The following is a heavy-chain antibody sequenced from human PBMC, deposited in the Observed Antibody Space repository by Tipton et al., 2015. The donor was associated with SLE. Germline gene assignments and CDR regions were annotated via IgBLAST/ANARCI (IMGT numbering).Heavy chain of an antibody. CDR2: INHSGST. CDR1: GGSFSGYY. CDR3: ARSPINLDFWSGHDY. V-gene: IGHV4-34*01. D-gene: IGHD3-3*01. Sequence: TLSLTCAVYGGSFSGYYWSWIRQPPGKGLEWIGEINHSGSTNYNPSLKSRVTISVDTSKNQFSLKLSPVTAADTAVYYCARSPINLDFWSGHDYWGQGTLVTVSS. J-gene: IGHJ4*02.